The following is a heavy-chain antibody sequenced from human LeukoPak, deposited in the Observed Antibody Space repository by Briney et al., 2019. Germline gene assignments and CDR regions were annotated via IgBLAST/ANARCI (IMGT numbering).Heavy chain of an antibody. J-gene: IGHJ4*02. CDR1: VGSISSYY. CDR3: AREGRSASTSDY. D-gene: IGHD3-10*01. Sequence: PSETLSLTCTVSVGSISSYYWSWIRQPPGKGLEGIGYIYYSGSTNYNPSLKSRVTISVDTSKNQFSLKLSSVTAADTAVYYCAREGRSASTSDYWGQGTLVTVSS. CDR2: IYYSGST. V-gene: IGHV4-4*08.